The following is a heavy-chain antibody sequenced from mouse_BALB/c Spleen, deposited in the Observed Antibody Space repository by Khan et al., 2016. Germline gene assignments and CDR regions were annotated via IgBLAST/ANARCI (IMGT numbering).Heavy chain of an antibody. Sequence: QVQLQQSGAELVRPGASVTLSCKASGYTFTDYEMHWVKQTPVHGLEWIGSIDPQTGGTAYNQKFKGKATLTADKSYTTAYMEFRSLTAEDSAVYYCTRGGLYHGSSSFAYWGQGTLVTVSA. CDR1: GYTFTDYE. CDR2: IDPQTGGT. D-gene: IGHD1-1*01. J-gene: IGHJ3*01. V-gene: IGHV1-15*01. CDR3: TRGGLYHGSSSFAY.